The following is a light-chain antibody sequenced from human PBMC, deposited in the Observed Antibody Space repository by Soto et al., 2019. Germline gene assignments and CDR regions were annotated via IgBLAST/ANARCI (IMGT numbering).Light chain of an antibody. J-gene: IGLJ2*01. CDR3: SSYATSTAFL. CDR1: SSDVGLYDY. V-gene: IGLV2-14*01. Sequence: QSALTQPASVSGSPGQSLTISCTGTSSDVGLYDYVSWYQQHPGKAPRLIIYAISDRPSGVSDRFSGYKSGNTASLTISGLQAEDEADYYCSSYATSTAFLFGGGTKLTVL. CDR2: AIS.